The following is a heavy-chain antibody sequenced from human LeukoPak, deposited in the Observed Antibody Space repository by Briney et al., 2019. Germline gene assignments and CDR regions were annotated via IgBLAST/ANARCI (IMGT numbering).Heavy chain of an antibody. CDR1: GFTFSSYG. CDR3: AKDRKLPHITGTTWNWFDP. V-gene: IGHV3-30*02. Sequence: GGSLRLSCAASGFTFSSYGMHWVRQAPGKGLEWVAFIRYDGSNKYYADSVKGRFTISRDNSKNTLYLQMNSLRAEDTAVYYCAKDRKLPHITGTTWNWFDPWGQGTLVTVSS. D-gene: IGHD1-7*01. CDR2: IRYDGSNK. J-gene: IGHJ5*02.